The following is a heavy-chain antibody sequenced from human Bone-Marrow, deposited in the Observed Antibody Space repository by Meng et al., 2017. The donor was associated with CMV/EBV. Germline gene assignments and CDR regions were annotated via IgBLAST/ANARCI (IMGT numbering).Heavy chain of an antibody. J-gene: IGHJ4*02. CDR1: GYTFTGYY. V-gene: IGHV1-2*02. D-gene: IGHD4-11*01. CDR3: ARDDYNNYGEYVY. Sequence: ASVKVSCKASGYTFTGYYMHWVRQAPGQGLGWMGWIKPSSGETSSAQKFQGRLTMTRTTSISTVYMELTSLRSDDAAVYYCARDDYNNYGEYVYWGQGTLVTVSS. CDR2: IKPSSGET.